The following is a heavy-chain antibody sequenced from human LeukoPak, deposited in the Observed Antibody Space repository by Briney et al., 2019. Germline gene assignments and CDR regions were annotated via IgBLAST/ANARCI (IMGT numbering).Heavy chain of an antibody. CDR3: ARGGQWLVP. Sequence: PSETLSLTCTVSGGSINSDTYYWTWIRQPAGKGLEWIGRIYTSGSTNYNPSLKSRVTMSVDTSKNQFSLKLSSVTAADTAVYYCARGGQWLVPWGQGTLVTVSS. CDR1: GGSINSDTYY. V-gene: IGHV4-61*02. CDR2: IYTSGST. D-gene: IGHD6-19*01. J-gene: IGHJ5*02.